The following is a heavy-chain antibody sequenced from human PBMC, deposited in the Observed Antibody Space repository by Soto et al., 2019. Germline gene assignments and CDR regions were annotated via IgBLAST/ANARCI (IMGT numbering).Heavy chain of an antibody. Sequence: QLQLQESGPGLVKPSETLSLTCSVSGGSISSSNFYWGWIRQPPGKGLEWIGSIYTSGSTNYNPSLKSRVTMSVDTSKNQFSLKLSSVTAADTAVYYCARDYGEESYGSGWGIFDYWGQGTLVTVSS. CDR3: ARDYGEESYGSGWGIFDY. CDR1: GGSISSSNFY. V-gene: IGHV4-39*07. D-gene: IGHD3-10*01. J-gene: IGHJ4*02. CDR2: IYTSGST.